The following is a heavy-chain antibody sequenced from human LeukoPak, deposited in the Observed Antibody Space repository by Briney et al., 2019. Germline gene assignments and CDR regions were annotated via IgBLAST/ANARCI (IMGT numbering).Heavy chain of an antibody. CDR1: GFTFSSYA. Sequence: PGGSLRLSCAASGFTFSSYAMNWVRQAPGKGLEWVSAISGSGGSTYYADSVKGRFTISRDNSKNTLYLQMNSLRAEDTAVYYCAPHGKATDAFDIWGQGTMVTVSS. D-gene: IGHD1-26*01. CDR2: ISGSGGST. V-gene: IGHV3-23*01. CDR3: APHGKATDAFDI. J-gene: IGHJ3*02.